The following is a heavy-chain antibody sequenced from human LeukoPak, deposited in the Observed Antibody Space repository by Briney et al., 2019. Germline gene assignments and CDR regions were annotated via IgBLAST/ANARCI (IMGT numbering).Heavy chain of an antibody. CDR3: ARLNRSKGDIVLMVYAAPGIAAAGTIDY. D-gene: IGHD2-8*01. V-gene: IGHV1-18*01. J-gene: IGHJ4*02. CDR1: GYTFTSYG. Sequence: GASVKVSCKASGYTFTSYGISWVRQAPGQGLEWMGWISAYDGNTNYAQKLQGRVTMTRDTSISTAYMELSRLRSDDTAVYYCARLNRSKGDIVLMVYAAPGIAAAGTIDYWGQGTLVTVSS. CDR2: ISAYDGNT.